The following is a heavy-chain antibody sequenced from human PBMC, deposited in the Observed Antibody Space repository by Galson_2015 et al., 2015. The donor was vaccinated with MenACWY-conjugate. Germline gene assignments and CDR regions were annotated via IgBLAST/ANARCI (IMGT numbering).Heavy chain of an antibody. D-gene: IGHD1-26*01. J-gene: IGHJ6*02. Sequence: QSGAEVKKPGESLKISRKASGYNFITYWIGWVRQVPGEGLEWVGLISPSDSRIRYSPAFEGRVTISADSAITTAYLQWNNLQASDTAMYYCARHPPGGRGLDVWGQGTTVTVSS. CDR3: ARHPPGGRGLDV. CDR2: ISPSDSRI. CDR1: GYNFITYW. V-gene: IGHV5-51*01.